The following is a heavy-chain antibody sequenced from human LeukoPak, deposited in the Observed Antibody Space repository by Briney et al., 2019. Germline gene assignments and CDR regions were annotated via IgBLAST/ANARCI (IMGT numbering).Heavy chain of an antibody. CDR3: ARDRDGKDL. V-gene: IGHV3-7*03. Sequence: PGGALRLLCGASGFSCRNFWSRWVRQASEKGLEWVANIQQKGIEKYSVEGRFTISRDNVNSLLYLRINSLRADDTAMYYCARDRDGKDLWGQGTLVTVSS. D-gene: IGHD1-1*01. J-gene: IGHJ5*02. CDR2: IQQKGIEK. CDR1: GFSCRNFW.